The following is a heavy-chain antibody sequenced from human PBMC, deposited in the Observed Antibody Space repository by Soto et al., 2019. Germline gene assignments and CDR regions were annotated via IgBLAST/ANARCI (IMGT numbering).Heavy chain of an antibody. J-gene: IGHJ4*02. CDR1: GLNFSNYA. CDR3: AKDQGSSWYEIDY. CDR2: ISGSGGST. D-gene: IGHD6-13*01. Sequence: EVQLLESGGGLVQPGGSLRLSWAASGLNFSNYAVTWVRQAPGKGLEWVATISGSGGSTYYADSVQGRFTISRDNSKNTLDLQMNSLRAEDTAVYYCAKDQGSSWYEIDYWGQGTLVTVSS. V-gene: IGHV3-23*01.